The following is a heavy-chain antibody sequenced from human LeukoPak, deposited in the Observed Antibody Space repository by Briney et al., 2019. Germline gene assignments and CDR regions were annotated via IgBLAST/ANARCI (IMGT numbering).Heavy chain of an antibody. V-gene: IGHV3-23*01. CDR2: ISGSGGST. Sequence: GGSLRLSCAASGFTFSSYAMSWVRQAPGKGLEWVSAISGSGGSTYYADSVKGRFTISRDNAKNSLYLQMNSLRAEDTAVYYCAREGSSSTLIDYWGQGTLVTVSS. CDR3: AREGSSSTLIDY. CDR1: GFTFSSYA. J-gene: IGHJ4*02. D-gene: IGHD6-6*01.